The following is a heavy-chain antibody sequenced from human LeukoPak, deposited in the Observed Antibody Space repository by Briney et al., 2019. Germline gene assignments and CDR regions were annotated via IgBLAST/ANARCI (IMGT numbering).Heavy chain of an antibody. V-gene: IGHV4-38-2*01. J-gene: IGHJ5*01. CDR1: GYSISSGYY. CDR2: IFHSGKT. Sequence: SETLSLTCGVSGYSISSGYYWGLSRQSPGKGLEWIGSIFHSGKTYYNLSLKSRVTISVDTSKNQFSLKLSSVTAAATAVYYCARGDIPDFWGQGTLVTVSS. D-gene: IGHD2-21*01. CDR3: ARGDIPDF.